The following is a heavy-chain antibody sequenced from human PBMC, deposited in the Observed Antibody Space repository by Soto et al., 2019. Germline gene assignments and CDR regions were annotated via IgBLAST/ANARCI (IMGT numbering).Heavy chain of an antibody. CDR2: IYPGDSDT. J-gene: IGHJ6*03. V-gene: IGHV5-51*01. Sequence: GESLKIFCKGSGYSFTSYLIGWVRQMPGKGLGWMGIIYPGDSDTRYSPSFQGQVTISADKSISTAYLQWSSLKASDTAMYYCARHPLLHPPSHYYMDVWGKGTTVTVSS. CDR3: ARHPLLHPPSHYYMDV. CDR1: GYSFTSYL. D-gene: IGHD4-4*01.